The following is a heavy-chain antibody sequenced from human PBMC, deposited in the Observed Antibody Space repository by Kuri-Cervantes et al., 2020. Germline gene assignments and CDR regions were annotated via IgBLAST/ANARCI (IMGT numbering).Heavy chain of an antibody. D-gene: IGHD5-12*01. V-gene: IGHV3-23*01. CDR1: GFTFSSYA. CDR2: ISGSGGST. CDR3: ARGYSGYDGGNY. Sequence: GGSLRLSCAASGFTFSSYAMSWVRQAPGKGLEWVSAISGSGGSTYYADSVKGRFTISRDNSKNTVYLQMNSLRAEDTAVYNCARGYSGYDGGNYWGQGTLVTVSS. J-gene: IGHJ4*02.